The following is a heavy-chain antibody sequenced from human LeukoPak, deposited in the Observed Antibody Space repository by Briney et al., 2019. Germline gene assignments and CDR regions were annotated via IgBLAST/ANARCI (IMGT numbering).Heavy chain of an antibody. J-gene: IGHJ4*02. D-gene: IGHD3-10*01. CDR1: GGSISSYY. Sequence: TSETLSLTCTVSGGSISSYYWSWIRQPPGKGLEWIGYIYYSESTNYNPSLKSRVTISVDTSKNQFSLKLSSVTAADTAVYYCARALVRGPPDYWGQGTLVTVSS. CDR2: IYYSEST. V-gene: IGHV4-59*01. CDR3: ARALVRGPPDY.